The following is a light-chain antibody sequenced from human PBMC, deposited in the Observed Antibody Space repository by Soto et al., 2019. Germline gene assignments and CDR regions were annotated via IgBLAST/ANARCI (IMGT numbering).Light chain of an antibody. V-gene: IGKV1-5*01. J-gene: IGKJ3*01. CDR1: QSISSW. CDR2: DAS. CDR3: QQYNSYPLFT. Sequence: DIQMTQYPSTLSASVGDRVTITCRASQSISSWLAWYQQKPGKAPKLLIYDASSLESGVPSRFSGSGSGTEFTLTISSLQPDDFSTYDCQQYNSYPLFTFGPGTKVDIK.